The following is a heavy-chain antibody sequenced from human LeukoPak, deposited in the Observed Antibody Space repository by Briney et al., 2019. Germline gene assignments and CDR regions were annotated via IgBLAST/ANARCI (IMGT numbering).Heavy chain of an antibody. CDR1: GFTVRNNY. CDR2: IYSDGST. D-gene: IGHD6-13*01. CDR3: ARDPPAVASNTYG. Sequence: PGGSLRLSCAASGFTVRNNYMNWVRQAPGKGLEWVSLIYSDGSTYYADSVRGRFTISRDNSENTLYLQMNSLRVEDTAMYCCARDPPAVASNTYGWGQGTLVTVSS. J-gene: IGHJ4*02. V-gene: IGHV3-66*01.